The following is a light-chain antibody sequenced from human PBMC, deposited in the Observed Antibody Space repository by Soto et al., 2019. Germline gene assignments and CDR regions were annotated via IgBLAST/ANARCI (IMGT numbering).Light chain of an antibody. CDR3: GSWDNSLAAGV. CDR1: SSNIGENY. J-gene: IGLJ2*01. V-gene: IGLV1-51*01. Sequence: QSVLTQPPSVSAAPGQKVPISCSGSSSNIGENYVSWYQQFPGTAPKLLIYDNNKRPSGIPDRFSGSKSGTSATLGITGLQTGDEADYHCGSWDNSLAAGVFGGGTKLTVL. CDR2: DNN.